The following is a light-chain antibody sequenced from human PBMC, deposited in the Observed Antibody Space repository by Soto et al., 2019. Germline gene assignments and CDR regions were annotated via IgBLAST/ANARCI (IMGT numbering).Light chain of an antibody. V-gene: IGLV6-57*04. J-gene: IGLJ3*02. CDR2: EDD. Sequence: NFMLTQPHSVSESPGKTVTISCTRSSGSIASNYVQWYQQRPGSAPTTMIYEDDQRPSGVPDRFSGSIDSSSNSASLTISGLKTEDEADYYCQSYDSSNLWVFGGGTKLTVL. CDR3: QSYDSSNLWV. CDR1: SGSIASNY.